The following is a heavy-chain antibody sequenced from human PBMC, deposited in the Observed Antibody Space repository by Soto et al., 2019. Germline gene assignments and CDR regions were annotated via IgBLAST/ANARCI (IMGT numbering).Heavy chain of an antibody. CDR3: ARGRYGDY. D-gene: IGHD1-1*01. V-gene: IGHV1-18*01. CDR1: GYAFTTYG. CDR2: ISAHNGNT. Sequence: QVHLVQSGAEVKKPGASVKVSCKGSGYAFTTYGITWVRQTPGQGLEWMGWISAHNGNTNYAQKLQGRVTVTRDTSTSTAYMELRSLRSDDTAVYYCARGRYGDYWGQGALVTVSS. J-gene: IGHJ4*02.